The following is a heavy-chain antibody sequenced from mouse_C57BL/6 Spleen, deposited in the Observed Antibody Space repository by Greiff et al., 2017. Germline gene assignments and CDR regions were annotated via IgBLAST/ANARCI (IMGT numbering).Heavy chain of an antibody. Sequence: VKLVESGPELVKPGASVKISCKASGYAFSSSWMNWVKQRPGKGLEWIGRIYPGDGDTNYNGKFKGKATLTADKSSSTAYMQLSSLTSEDSAVYFCARGALYDFYFDYWGQGTTLTVSS. V-gene: IGHV1-82*01. CDR1: GYAFSSSW. CDR2: IYPGDGDT. D-gene: IGHD2-4*01. CDR3: ARGALYDFYFDY. J-gene: IGHJ2*01.